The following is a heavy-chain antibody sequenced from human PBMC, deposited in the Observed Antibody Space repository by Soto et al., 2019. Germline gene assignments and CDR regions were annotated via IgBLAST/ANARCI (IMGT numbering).Heavy chain of an antibody. CDR2: ISASGEAT. CDR1: GFTSSTYS. D-gene: IGHD3-16*01. V-gene: IGHV3-23*01. CDR3: ARKVLPYGGNCLDP. J-gene: IGHJ5*02. Sequence: GGSLRLSCVASGFTSSTYSMNWVRQAPGKGLEWVSTISASGEATFYADSVKGRFTIFRDNSKSTLYLRMNSLRADDPAVYYCARKVLPYGGNCLDPWGQGTLVTVSS.